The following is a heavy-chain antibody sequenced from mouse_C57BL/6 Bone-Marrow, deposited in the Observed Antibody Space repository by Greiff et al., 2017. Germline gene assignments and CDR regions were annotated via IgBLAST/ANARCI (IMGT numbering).Heavy chain of an antibody. V-gene: IGHV1-81*01. CDR1: GYTFTSYG. CDR3: ARRFITTVVADY. CDR2: IYPRSGNT. J-gene: IGHJ2*01. Sequence: QVHVKQSGAELARPGASVKLSCKASGYTFTSYGISWVKQRTGQGLEWIGEIYPRSGNTYYNEKFKGKATLTADKSSSTAYMELRSLTSEDSAVYFCARRFITTVVADYWGQGTTLTVSS. D-gene: IGHD1-1*01.